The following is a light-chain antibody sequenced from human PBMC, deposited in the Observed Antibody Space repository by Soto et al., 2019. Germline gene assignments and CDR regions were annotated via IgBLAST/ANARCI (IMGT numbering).Light chain of an antibody. V-gene: IGKV1-17*01. CDR2: AAS. CDR3: LQHNSYPQT. J-gene: IGKJ1*01. Sequence: DIQMTQSPSPLSASVGDRVTITCRASQDNRDALGWYQQKPGKAPKRLIYAASSLQSGVPSRFSGSGSGTEFTLTISSLQPEDFATYYCLQHNSYPQTFGQGTKVEIK. CDR1: QDNRDA.